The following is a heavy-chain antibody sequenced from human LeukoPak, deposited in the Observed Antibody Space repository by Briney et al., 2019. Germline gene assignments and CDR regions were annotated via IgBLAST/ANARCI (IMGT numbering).Heavy chain of an antibody. CDR1: GYTFTDYY. V-gene: IGHV1-2*02. CDR2: INPKSGGR. D-gene: IGHD2-2*01. J-gene: IGHJ4*02. CDR3: ATGERLVPAAMWFDY. Sequence: ASVKVSCKASGYTFTDYYMHWVRQAPGQGLEWMGWINPKSGGRSYAQRFQGRVTMTRDTSVSTAYMELSRLRSDDTAVYYCATGERLVPAAMWFDYWGQGTLVTVSS.